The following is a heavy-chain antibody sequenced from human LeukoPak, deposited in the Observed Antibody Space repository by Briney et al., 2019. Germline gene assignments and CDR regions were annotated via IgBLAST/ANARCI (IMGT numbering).Heavy chain of an antibody. V-gene: IGHV3-30-3*01. D-gene: IGHD4-11*01. Sequence: PGGSLRLSCAASGFTFSSYVMSWVRQAPGKGLEWVAVISYDGSNKYYADSVKGRFTISRDNSKNTLYLQMNSLRAEDTAVYYCARDSNYAWGYFDYWGQGTLVTVSS. J-gene: IGHJ4*02. CDR1: GFTFSSYV. CDR3: ARDSNYAWGYFDY. CDR2: ISYDGSNK.